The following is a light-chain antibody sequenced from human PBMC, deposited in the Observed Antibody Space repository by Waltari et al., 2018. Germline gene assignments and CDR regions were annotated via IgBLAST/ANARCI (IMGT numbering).Light chain of an antibody. Sequence: RLTQSPSSLSASIGDRVTISCRANQIISTRLNWYQHRPGKAPRLLIFDASTLQSGVPSRFSGFRSGTEFTLTIDNLQLDDCATYYCQQSYDSWTFGQGTKVE. CDR1: QIISTR. CDR2: DAS. CDR3: QQSYDSWT. J-gene: IGKJ1*01. V-gene: IGKV1-39*01.